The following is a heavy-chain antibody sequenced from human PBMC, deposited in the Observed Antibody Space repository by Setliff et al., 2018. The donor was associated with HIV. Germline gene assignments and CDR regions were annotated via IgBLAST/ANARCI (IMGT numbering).Heavy chain of an antibody. J-gene: IGHJ5*02. V-gene: IGHV3-23*01. CDR2: ISGSGVKT. CDR3: AKLGGPESGSCES. CDR1: RFTFNTYA. D-gene: IGHD3-10*01. Sequence: GVSLRLSCAASRFTFNTYAMTWVRQAPGKGLEWVSTISGSGVKTFYADSVKGRFTISRDNSKNTLYLEMNSLRAEDTAIYYCAKLGGPESGSCESWGQGTLVTVST.